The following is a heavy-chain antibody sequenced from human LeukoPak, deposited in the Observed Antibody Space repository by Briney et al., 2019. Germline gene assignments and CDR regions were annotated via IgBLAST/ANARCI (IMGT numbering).Heavy chain of an antibody. J-gene: IGHJ4*02. CDR1: DDSISSSNW. Sequence: TSGTLSLTCTVSDDSISSSNWWSWVRQPPGKGLEWIGQIYPRGNPNYNPSLKSRVTISIDKSKNQFSLTLNSVTAADTAVYYCARDTYYYGSGTQFDYWGQGTLVTVSS. D-gene: IGHD3-10*01. CDR2: IYPRGNP. V-gene: IGHV4-4*02. CDR3: ARDTYYYGSGTQFDY.